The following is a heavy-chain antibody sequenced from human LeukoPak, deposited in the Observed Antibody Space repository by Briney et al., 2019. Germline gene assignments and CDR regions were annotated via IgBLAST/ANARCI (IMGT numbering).Heavy chain of an antibody. Sequence: GGSLRLSCAASGFTFSSYAMHWVRQAPGKGLEWVAVISYDGSNKYYADSVKGRFTISRDNSKNTLYLQMNSLRAEDTAVYYCARVVVATYVFDYWGQGTLVTVSS. CDR3: ARVVVATYVFDY. J-gene: IGHJ4*02. CDR1: GFTFSSYA. CDR2: ISYDGSNK. V-gene: IGHV3-30-3*01. D-gene: IGHD2-15*01.